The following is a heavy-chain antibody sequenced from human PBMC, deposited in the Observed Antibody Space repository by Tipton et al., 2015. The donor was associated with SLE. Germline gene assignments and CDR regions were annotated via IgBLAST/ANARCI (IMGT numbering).Heavy chain of an antibody. CDR3: AKDRMVTDAFDI. D-gene: IGHD5-18*01. J-gene: IGHJ3*02. Sequence: SGFTFSSYAMHWVRQAPGKGLEWVAFIRYDGSNKYYADSVKGRFTISRDNSKNTLYLQMNSLRAEDTAVYYCAKDRMVTDAFDIWGQGTMVAVSS. CDR1: GFTFSSYA. V-gene: IGHV3-30*02. CDR2: IRYDGSNK.